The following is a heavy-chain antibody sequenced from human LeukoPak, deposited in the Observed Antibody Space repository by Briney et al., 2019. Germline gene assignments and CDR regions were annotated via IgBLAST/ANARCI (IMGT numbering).Heavy chain of an antibody. CDR2: ISGSGGST. CDR3: AKGPPRGTTPFFDY. J-gene: IGHJ4*02. Sequence: GGSLRLSCAASGFTFSIYAMSWVRQAPGKGLEWVSAISGSGGSTYYADSVKGRFTISRDNSKNTLYVQMTSLRAEDTAVYHCAKGPPRGTTPFFDYWGQGTLVTVSS. CDR1: GFTFSIYA. V-gene: IGHV3-23*01. D-gene: IGHD1-7*01.